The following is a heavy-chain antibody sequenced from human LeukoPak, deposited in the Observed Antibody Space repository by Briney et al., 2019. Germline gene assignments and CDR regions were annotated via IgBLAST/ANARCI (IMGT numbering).Heavy chain of an antibody. CDR2: IIPIFGTA. J-gene: IGHJ4*02. D-gene: IGHD6-19*01. V-gene: IGHV1-69*05. CDR1: GGTFSSYA. CDR3: AASGYSSGWYNNY. Sequence: GASVKVSCKASGGTFSSYAISWVRQAPGQGLEWMGGIIPIFGTANYAQKFQGRVTITTDESTSTAYMELSSLRSEDTAVYYCAASGYSSGWYNNYWGQGTLVTVSS.